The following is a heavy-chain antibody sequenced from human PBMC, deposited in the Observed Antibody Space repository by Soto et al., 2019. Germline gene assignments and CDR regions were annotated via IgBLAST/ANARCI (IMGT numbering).Heavy chain of an antibody. V-gene: IGHV4-30-2*01. CDR3: ASRLTVVGGMDV. D-gene: IGHD2-15*01. J-gene: IGHJ6*02. Sequence: SETLSLTCAVSGGSISSGGYSWSWIRQPPGKGLEWIGYIYHSGSTYYNPSLKSRVTISVDRSKNQFSLKLSPVTAADTAVYYCASRLTVVGGMDVWGQGTTVTVSS. CDR2: IYHSGST. CDR1: GGSISSGGYS.